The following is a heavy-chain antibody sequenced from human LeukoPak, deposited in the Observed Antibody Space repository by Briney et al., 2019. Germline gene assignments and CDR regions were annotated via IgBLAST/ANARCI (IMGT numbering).Heavy chain of an antibody. J-gene: IGHJ3*02. V-gene: IGHV1-69*05. CDR1: GGTFSSYA. D-gene: IGHD4-17*01. CDR2: IIPIFGTA. Sequence: SVKVSCKGSGGTFSSYAISWVRQAPGQGLEWMGGIIPIFGTANYAQKFQGRVTITTDESTSTAYMELSSLRSEDTAVYYCARGPFDYGDHATAFDIWGLGTMVTVSS. CDR3: ARGPFDYGDHATAFDI.